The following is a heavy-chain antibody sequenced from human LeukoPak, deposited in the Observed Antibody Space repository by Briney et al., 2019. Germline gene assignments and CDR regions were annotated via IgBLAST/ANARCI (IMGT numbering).Heavy chain of an antibody. CDR1: GGSISSSSYY. J-gene: IGHJ4*02. V-gene: IGHV4-39*07. Sequence: PSETLSLTCTVSGGSISSSSYYWGWIRQPPGKGLEWIGSIYYSGSTNYNPSLKSRVTISVDTSKNQFSLRLSSVTAADTAVYYCARGLDGYSDALGYWGQGTLVTVSS. CDR2: IYYSGST. D-gene: IGHD5-18*01. CDR3: ARGLDGYSDALGY.